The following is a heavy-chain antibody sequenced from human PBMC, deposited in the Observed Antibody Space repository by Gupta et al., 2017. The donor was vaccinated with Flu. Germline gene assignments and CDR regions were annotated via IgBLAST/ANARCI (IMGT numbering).Heavy chain of an antibody. J-gene: IGHJ4*02. CDR2: IKQDGSEK. CDR3: ARVWFEISYYDILRSGGFDY. V-gene: IGHV3-7*04. CDR1: GFTFSSYW. Sequence: EVQLVESGGGLVQPGGSLRLSCAASGFTFSSYWMSWVRQAPGKGLEWVANIKQDGSEKYYVDSVKGRFTISRDNAKNSLYLQMNSLRAEDTAVYYCARVWFEISYYDILRSGGFDYWGQGTLVTVSS. D-gene: IGHD3-9*01.